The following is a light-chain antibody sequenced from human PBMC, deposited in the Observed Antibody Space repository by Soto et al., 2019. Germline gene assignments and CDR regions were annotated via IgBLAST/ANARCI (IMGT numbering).Light chain of an antibody. CDR2: GAS. Sequence: EIVMTQSPATLSVSPGERATLSCRASQSVSSNLAWYQQKPGQAPRLLIYGASTRATGIPARFSGIGSATDFNLTISSLQSEDFALYYCQQYNNWPPTFGQGTRLESK. J-gene: IGKJ5*01. V-gene: IGKV3-15*01. CDR3: QQYNNWPPT. CDR1: QSVSSN.